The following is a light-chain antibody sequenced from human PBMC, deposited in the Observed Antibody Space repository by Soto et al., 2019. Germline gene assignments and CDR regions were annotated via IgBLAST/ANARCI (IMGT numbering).Light chain of an antibody. V-gene: IGLV1-51*01. J-gene: IGLJ3*02. CDR3: GAWDISRSVWV. Sequence: QSALTQPPSVSAAPGQRVTISCSGTSSNIGSNLVSWDQHLPGTAPKLLIYDKDKRPSGTSDRFSGSKSGTSATLGITGLQTGDEADYYCGAWDISRSVWVFGGGTKLTVL. CDR2: DKD. CDR1: SSNIGSNL.